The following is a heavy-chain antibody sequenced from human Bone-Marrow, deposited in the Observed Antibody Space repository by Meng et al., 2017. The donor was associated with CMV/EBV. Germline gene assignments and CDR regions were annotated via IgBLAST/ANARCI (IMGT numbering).Heavy chain of an antibody. Sequence: GGTFNSYTITWVRQAAGQGLEWMGRIIPIVDIGNVEQEFQGRVTLTADKATSTAYMELSSLRSEDTAVYYCARDGDSRDGQVRAFDMWGHGTMVTVSS. D-gene: IGHD5-24*01. CDR2: IIPIVDIG. J-gene: IGHJ3*02. CDR1: GGTFNSYT. CDR3: ARDGDSRDGQVRAFDM. V-gene: IGHV1-69*04.